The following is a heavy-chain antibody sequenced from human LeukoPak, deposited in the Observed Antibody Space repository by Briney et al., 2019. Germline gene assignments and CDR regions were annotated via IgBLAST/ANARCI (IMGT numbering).Heavy chain of an antibody. J-gene: IGHJ4*02. V-gene: IGHV4-59*08. CDR3: ARHGGTLDYFDY. D-gene: IGHD1-26*01. CDR2: ISDGGVT. CDR1: GGSISTYY. Sequence: SETLSLTCNVSGGSISTYYWSWIRQPPGKGREWIGYISDGGVTSYNPSLKGRVTISVDSPKNRFSLRLTSLTAVDTALYYCARHGGTLDYFDYWGPGSLVTVSS.